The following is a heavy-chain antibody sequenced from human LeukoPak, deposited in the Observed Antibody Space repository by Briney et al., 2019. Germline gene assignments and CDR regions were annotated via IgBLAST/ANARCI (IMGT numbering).Heavy chain of an antibody. D-gene: IGHD6-19*01. CDR1: GGSFSGYY. CDR2: INHSGST. CDR3: ARGLWGSGWNYFDY. V-gene: IGHV4-34*01. J-gene: IGHJ4*02. Sequence: SETLSLTCAVYGGSFSGYYWSWIRRPPGKGLEWIGEINHSGSTNYNPSLKSRVTISVDTSKNQFSLKLSSVTAADTAVYYCARGLWGSGWNYFDYWGQGTLVTVSS.